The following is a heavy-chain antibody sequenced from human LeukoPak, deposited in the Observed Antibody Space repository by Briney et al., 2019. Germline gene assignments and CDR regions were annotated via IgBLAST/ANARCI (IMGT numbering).Heavy chain of an antibody. Sequence: GRSLRLSCAASGFTFSSYGMHWVRQAPGKGLEWVAVISYDGSNKYYADSVKGRFTISRDNSKNTLYLQMNSLRAEDTAVYYCAKGSGKYYDSSGYYYWGQGTLVTVSS. D-gene: IGHD3-22*01. CDR2: ISYDGSNK. CDR3: AKGSGKYYDSSGYYY. V-gene: IGHV3-30*18. J-gene: IGHJ4*02. CDR1: GFTFSSYG.